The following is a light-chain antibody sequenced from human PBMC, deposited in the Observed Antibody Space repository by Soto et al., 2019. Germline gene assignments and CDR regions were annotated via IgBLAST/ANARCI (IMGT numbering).Light chain of an antibody. J-gene: IGLJ1*01. Sequence: SYVATQPPSVSVAPGQTARITYGGDNIGRKSVHWYQQKPGQAPVLVVYDDSDRPSGIPERFSGTNSGNTATLTIRRVEAGDEADYYCQVWDRSSDHFGTGTKVTVL. CDR1: NIGRKS. V-gene: IGLV3-21*02. CDR2: DDS. CDR3: QVWDRSSDH.